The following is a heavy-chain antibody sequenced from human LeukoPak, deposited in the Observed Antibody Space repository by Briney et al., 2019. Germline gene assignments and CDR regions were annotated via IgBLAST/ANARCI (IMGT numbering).Heavy chain of an antibody. CDR1: RITFSAYG. CDR3: AKSRNDFWEAMDD. Sequence: GGPLRLSCAVSRITFSAYGMHWVRQAPGRGLEWVATISGSGGISYYAASAQGRFTISRDNSKHTVSLQVDSLSAEDTAVYYCAKSRNDFWEAMDDWGQGTTVTVSS. CDR2: ISGSGGIS. J-gene: IGHJ6*02. V-gene: IGHV3-23*01. D-gene: IGHD3-3*01.